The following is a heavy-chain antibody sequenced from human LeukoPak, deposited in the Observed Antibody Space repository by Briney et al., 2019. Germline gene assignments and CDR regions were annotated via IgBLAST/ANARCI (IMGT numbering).Heavy chain of an antibody. CDR3: ASRAKYSTTWAFDY. D-gene: IGHD6-6*01. CDR1: GFTFDNYA. J-gene: IGHJ4*02. CDR2: ISGNGGST. Sequence: GGSLRLSCAASGFTFDNYAMSWVRQAPGKGLEWVSAISGNGGSTYYADSVKGRFTISRDNSKSTLYLQMNSLRAVDTAVYYCASRAKYSTTWAFDYWGQGTLVTVSS. V-gene: IGHV3-23*01.